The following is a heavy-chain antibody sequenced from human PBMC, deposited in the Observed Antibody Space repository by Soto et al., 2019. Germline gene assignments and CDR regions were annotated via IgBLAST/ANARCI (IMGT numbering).Heavy chain of an antibody. CDR3: AKTSEYSRSTLGIDV. V-gene: IGHV3-30*18. CDR1: GFPFSRYG. D-gene: IGHD6-6*01. J-gene: IGHJ6*02. CDR2: ISSDGSNK. Sequence: QVQLVESGGGVVQPGRSLRLSCAASGFPFSRYGMHWVRQAPGKGLEWVAVISSDGSNKYYADSVKGRFTISRDNSKNTLYLQMNSLRAEDTAVYYCAKTSEYSRSTLGIDVWGQGTTVTVSS.